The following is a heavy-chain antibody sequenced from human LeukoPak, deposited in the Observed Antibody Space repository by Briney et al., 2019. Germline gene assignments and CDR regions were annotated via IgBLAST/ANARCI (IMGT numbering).Heavy chain of an antibody. CDR1: GYTFTGYY. CDR3: AREIAAAGTDYFDY. J-gene: IGHJ4*02. CDR2: INPNSGGT. V-gene: IGHV1-2*02. Sequence: GASVKVSCKASGYTFTGYYMHRVRQAPGQGLEWMGWINPNSGGTNYAQKFQGRVTMTRDTSISTAYMELSRLRSDDTAVYYCAREIAAAGTDYFDYWGQGTLVTVSS. D-gene: IGHD6-13*01.